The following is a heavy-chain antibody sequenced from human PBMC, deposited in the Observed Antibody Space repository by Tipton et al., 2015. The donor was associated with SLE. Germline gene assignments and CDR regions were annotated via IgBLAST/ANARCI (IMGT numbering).Heavy chain of an antibody. J-gene: IGHJ4*02. Sequence: GLVKPSETLSLTCTVSAGSLTNTNYYWGWIRQPPGKGLEWIGSFFYTGSTYYNPSLKSRVSFSIDTSKHQFSLKLNSVTAADTAVYYCARRHYSGPFDSWGQGTLVTVSS. V-gene: IGHV4-39*07. CDR3: ARRHYSGPFDS. CDR2: FFYTGST. D-gene: IGHD5-12*01. CDR1: AGSLTNTNYY.